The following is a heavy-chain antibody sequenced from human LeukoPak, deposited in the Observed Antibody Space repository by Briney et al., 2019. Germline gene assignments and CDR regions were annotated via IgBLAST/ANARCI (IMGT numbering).Heavy chain of an antibody. CDR3: ARLLRIYGDYVRGYFDY. CDR1: GYSFTSYW. Sequence: GESLKISCKGSGYSFTSYWIGWVRQMPGKGLEWMGIIYPGDSDTRYSPSFQGQVTISADKSISTAYLQWSSLKASDTAMYYCARLLRIYGDYVRGYFDYWGQGTLVTVSS. J-gene: IGHJ4*02. D-gene: IGHD4-17*01. V-gene: IGHV5-51*01. CDR2: IYPGDSDT.